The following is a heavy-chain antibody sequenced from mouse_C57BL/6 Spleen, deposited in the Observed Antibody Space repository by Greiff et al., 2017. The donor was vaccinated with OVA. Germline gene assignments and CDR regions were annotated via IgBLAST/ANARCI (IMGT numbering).Heavy chain of an antibody. CDR3: AKIVDYGSSYYYAMDY. J-gene: IGHJ4*01. CDR2: IYPRSGNT. CDR1: GYTFTSYG. V-gene: IGHV1-81*01. Sequence: QVQLKESGAELARPGASVKLSCKASGYTFTSYGISWVKQRTGQGLEWIGVIYPRSGNTYYNEKFKGKATLTADKSSITAYMELRRLTSEYSAVYFCAKIVDYGSSYYYAMDYWGQGTSVTVSS. D-gene: IGHD1-1*01.